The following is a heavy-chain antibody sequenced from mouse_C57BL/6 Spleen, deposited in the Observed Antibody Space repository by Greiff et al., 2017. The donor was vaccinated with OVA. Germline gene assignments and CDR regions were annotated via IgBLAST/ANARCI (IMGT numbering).Heavy chain of an antibody. V-gene: IGHV1-55*01. CDR1: GYTFTSYW. CDR3: ARGILLRVYYYAMDY. Sequence: QVQLQQPGAELVKPGASVTMSCKASGYTFTSYWITWVKQRPGQGLEWIGDIYPGSGSTNYNEKFKSKATLTVDPSSSTAYMQLSSLTSEDSAVYYCARGILLRVYYYAMDYWGQGTSVTVSS. D-gene: IGHD1-1*01. J-gene: IGHJ4*01. CDR2: IYPGSGST.